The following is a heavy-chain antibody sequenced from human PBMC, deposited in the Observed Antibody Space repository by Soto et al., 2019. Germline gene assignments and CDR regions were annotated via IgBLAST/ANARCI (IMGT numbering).Heavy chain of an antibody. Sequence: SQTLSLTCAISGDSVSSNSAAWNWIRQSPSRGLEWLGRTYYRSKWYNDYAVSVKSRITINPDTSKNQFSLQLNSVTPEDTAVYYCARDPWGTIPAPTPEYYYMDVWGKGTTVTVSS. D-gene: IGHD1-1*01. J-gene: IGHJ6*03. CDR3: ARDPWGTIPAPTPEYYYMDV. CDR1: GDSVSSNSAA. V-gene: IGHV6-1*01. CDR2: TYYRSKWYN.